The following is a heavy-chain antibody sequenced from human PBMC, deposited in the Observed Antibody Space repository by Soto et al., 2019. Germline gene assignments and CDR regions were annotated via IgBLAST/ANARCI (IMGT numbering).Heavy chain of an antibody. D-gene: IGHD2-2*01. CDR2: ISSGGSSI. CDR1: GFTFSSYE. CDR3: ETAIAVGPAGFDY. Sequence: GGSLRLSCAASGFTFSSYEMNWVRQAPGKGLEWVSHISSGGSSIYYADSVKGRFTISRDNAKNSVYLQMNSLRAEDTAVYYCETAIAVGPAGFDYWGQGTLVTVSS. J-gene: IGHJ4*02. V-gene: IGHV3-48*03.